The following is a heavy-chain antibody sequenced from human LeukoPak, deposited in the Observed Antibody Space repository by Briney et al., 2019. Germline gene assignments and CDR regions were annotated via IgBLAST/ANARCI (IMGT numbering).Heavy chain of an antibody. CDR3: AKDQRELLPLDY. J-gene: IGHJ4*02. CDR1: GFTLSSYA. D-gene: IGHD1-26*01. CDR2: ISGSGGST. Sequence: GGSLRLSCAASGFTLSSYAMSWVSQAPGKGLEWVSAISGSGGSTYYADSVKGRFTISRDNSKNTLYLQMNSLRAEDTAVYYCAKDQRELLPLDYWGQVTLVTVSS. V-gene: IGHV3-23*01.